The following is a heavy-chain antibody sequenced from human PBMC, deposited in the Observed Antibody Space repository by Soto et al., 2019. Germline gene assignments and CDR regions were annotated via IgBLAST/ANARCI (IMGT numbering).Heavy chain of an antibody. V-gene: IGHV4-39*01. D-gene: IGHD2-21*02. J-gene: IGHJ4*02. Sequence: SETLSLTGTVSGGSINSRSYYWGWIRQSPGKGLEWIGSIYYSGSTYYNPSLKSRVAMSVDTSKNQFSLRLRSVSAADTAVYYCARQRTSVVTQAYFDDWGQGSLVTVSS. CDR2: IYYSGST. CDR1: GGSINSRSYY. CDR3: ARQRTSVVTQAYFDD.